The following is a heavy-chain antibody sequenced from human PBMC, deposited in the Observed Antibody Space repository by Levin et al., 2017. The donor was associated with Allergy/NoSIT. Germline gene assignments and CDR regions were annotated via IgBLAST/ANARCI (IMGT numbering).Heavy chain of an antibody. CDR3: ARDRESGSYLSGMDV. J-gene: IGHJ6*02. D-gene: IGHD1-26*01. CDR1: GFTFSSYS. V-gene: IGHV3-21*01. Sequence: GGSLRLSCAASGFTFSSYSMNWVRQAPGKGLEWVSSISSSSSYIYYADSVKGRFTISRDNAKNSLYLQMNSLRAEDTAVYYCARDRESGSYLSGMDVWGQGTTVTVSS. CDR2: ISSSSSYI.